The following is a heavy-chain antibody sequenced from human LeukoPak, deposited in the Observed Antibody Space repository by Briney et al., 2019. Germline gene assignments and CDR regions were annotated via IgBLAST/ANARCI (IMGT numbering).Heavy chain of an antibody. CDR1: GGSISSSNW. V-gene: IGHV4-39*01. J-gene: IGHJ4*02. CDR3: ARLLWFGDDY. D-gene: IGHD3-10*01. CDR2: IYYSGST. Sequence: SETLSLTCAVSGGSISSSNWWSWVRQPPGKGLEWIGSIYYSGSTYYNPSLKSRVTISVDTSKNQFSLKLSSVTAADTAVYYCARLLWFGDDYWGQGTLVTVSS.